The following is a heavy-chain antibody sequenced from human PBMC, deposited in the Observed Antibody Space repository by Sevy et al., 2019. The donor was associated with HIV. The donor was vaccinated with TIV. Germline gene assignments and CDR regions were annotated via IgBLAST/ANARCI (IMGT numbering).Heavy chain of an antibody. CDR3: ARESGSDWYLDF. Sequence: GGSLRLSCAASGFTFGSYGMHWVRQAPGKGLEWVAVIWFDGSNQYYGDSVKGRFTISRDNFKNTVYLHMNSLRVDDTAVYYCARESGSDWYLDFWGQGTLVTVSS. D-gene: IGHD6-19*01. CDR1: GFTFGSYG. CDR2: IWFDGSNQ. J-gene: IGHJ4*02. V-gene: IGHV3-33*01.